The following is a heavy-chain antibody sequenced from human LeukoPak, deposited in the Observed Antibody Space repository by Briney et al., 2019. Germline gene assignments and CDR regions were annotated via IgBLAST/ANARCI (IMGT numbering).Heavy chain of an antibody. Sequence: GGSLRLSCAASDFTFRNAWMSWVRQAPGKGLEWVGRIKSKTDGGATDYAAPVKGRFTISRDDSKTTLYLQMNSLKTEDTAVYYCTTDQYYYDSSGLDAFDIWGQGTMVTVSS. D-gene: IGHD3-22*01. CDR2: IKSKTDGGAT. V-gene: IGHV3-15*01. CDR3: TTDQYYYDSSGLDAFDI. J-gene: IGHJ3*02. CDR1: DFTFRNAW.